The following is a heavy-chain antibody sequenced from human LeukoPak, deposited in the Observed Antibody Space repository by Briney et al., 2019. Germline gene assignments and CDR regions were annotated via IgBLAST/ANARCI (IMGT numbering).Heavy chain of an antibody. D-gene: IGHD3-3*01. J-gene: IGHJ5*02. V-gene: IGHV1-2*02. CDR2: INPNSGGT. CDR3: ARDAIFGVVSFNWFDP. Sequence: ASVKVSCKASGYTFTGYYMHWVRQAPGQGLEWMGWINPNSGGTNYAQKFQGRVTMTRDTSISTAYMELSRLRSDDTAVYYCARDAIFGVVSFNWFDPWGQGTLVTVSS. CDR1: GYTFTGYY.